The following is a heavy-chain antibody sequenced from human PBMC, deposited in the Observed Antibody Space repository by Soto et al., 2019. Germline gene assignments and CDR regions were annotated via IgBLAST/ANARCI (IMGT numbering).Heavy chain of an antibody. V-gene: IGHV3-30*18. D-gene: IGHD3-3*01. Sequence: PGGSLRLSSAASGFTFSTYGMHWVRQAPGKGLEWVAVISYDGSNKYYADSVKGRFTISRDNSKNTLYLQMNSLRAEDTAVYYCAKVEASGYYGYYYYGMDVWGQGTTVTVSS. CDR2: ISYDGSNK. CDR1: GFTFSTYG. J-gene: IGHJ6*02. CDR3: AKVEASGYYGYYYYGMDV.